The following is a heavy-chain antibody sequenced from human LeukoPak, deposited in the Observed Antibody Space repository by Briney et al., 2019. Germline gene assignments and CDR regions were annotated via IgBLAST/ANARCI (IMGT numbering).Heavy chain of an antibody. Sequence: ASVKVSCKPSGYTFTGYYLHWVRQAPGQGLEWMGWINPNTGATIYAEKFQGRVTMTRDTSIDTTYMEMSSLRSDDTAVYYCARDRVGSGWPRPWYFEFWGQGTLITVSS. CDR2: INPNTGAT. D-gene: IGHD6-19*01. V-gene: IGHV1-2*02. CDR1: GYTFTGYY. J-gene: IGHJ4*02. CDR3: ARDRVGSGWPRPWYFEF.